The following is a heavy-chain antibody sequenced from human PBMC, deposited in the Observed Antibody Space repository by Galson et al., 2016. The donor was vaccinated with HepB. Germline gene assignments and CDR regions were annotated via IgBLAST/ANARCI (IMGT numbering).Heavy chain of an antibody. D-gene: IGHD3-16*02. CDR2: ISGSGDVP. Sequence: SLRLSCADSGFHFSPYAMSWVRQPPGKGLDWVSSISGSGDVPHNADSVKGRFTISRDNSKNTLYLQMNSLRADDTALYYCAKSGVWGTHRSPDYWGQGTLVTVSS. CDR3: AKSGVWGTHRSPDY. V-gene: IGHV3-23*01. J-gene: IGHJ4*02. CDR1: GFHFSPYA.